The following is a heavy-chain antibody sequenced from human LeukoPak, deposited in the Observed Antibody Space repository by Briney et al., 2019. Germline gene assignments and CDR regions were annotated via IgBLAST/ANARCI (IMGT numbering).Heavy chain of an antibody. CDR1: GFTFINAW. CDR3: AKDRHFEGSGSSTWEWDV. J-gene: IGHJ6*04. Sequence: PGGSLRLSCAASGFTFINAWMAWVRQAPGKGLEWVSAISGSGGSTYYAVSVKGRFTISRDKSKNTLSLQMNILRAEDTAVYYCAKDRHFEGSGSSTWEWDVWGKGTTVTISS. CDR2: ISGSGGST. V-gene: IGHV3-23*01. D-gene: IGHD3-10*01.